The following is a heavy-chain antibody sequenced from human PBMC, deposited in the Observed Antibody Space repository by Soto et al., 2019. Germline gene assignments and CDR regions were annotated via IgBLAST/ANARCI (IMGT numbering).Heavy chain of an antibody. CDR3: ARTRMVRGVIISLCDP. D-gene: IGHD3-10*01. J-gene: IGHJ5*02. CDR1: GYTFTSYG. Sequence: QVQLVQSGAEVKKPGASVKVSCKASGYTFTSYGISWVRQAPGQGLEWMGWISAYNGNTNYAQKLQGRVIMTXXTXPXXAYMELRSLRSDDTAVYYCARTRMVRGVIISLCDPWGQGTLVTVSS. V-gene: IGHV1-18*01. CDR2: ISAYNGNT.